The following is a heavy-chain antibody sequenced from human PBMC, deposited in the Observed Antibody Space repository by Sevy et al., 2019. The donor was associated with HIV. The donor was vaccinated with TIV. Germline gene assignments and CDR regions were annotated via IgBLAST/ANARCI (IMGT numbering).Heavy chain of an antibody. Sequence: ASVKVSCKASGYTFTSYGISWVRQAPGQGLEWMGWSSAYNGNTNYAQKLQGRVTMTTDTSTSTAYMELRSLRSDDTAVYYCARDSIPLVQGVIITPYYYGMDVWGQGTTVTVSS. D-gene: IGHD3-10*01. CDR3: ARDSIPLVQGVIITPYYYGMDV. CDR1: GYTFTSYG. V-gene: IGHV1-18*01. CDR2: SSAYNGNT. J-gene: IGHJ6*02.